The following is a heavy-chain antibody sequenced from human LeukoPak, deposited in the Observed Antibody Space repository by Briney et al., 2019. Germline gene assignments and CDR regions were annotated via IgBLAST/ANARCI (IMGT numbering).Heavy chain of an antibody. D-gene: IGHD6-6*01. CDR1: GGTFSRYA. CDR2: IIPIFGTA. Sequence: SVKVSCKASGGTFSRYAISWVRQAPGQGLEWMGGIIPIFGTANYAQKFQGRVTITTDESTSTAYMELSSLRSEDTAVYYCARDPLEYSTSSLQLRAEYFQHWGQGTLVTVSS. J-gene: IGHJ1*01. V-gene: IGHV1-69*05. CDR3: ARDPLEYSTSSLQLRAEYFQH.